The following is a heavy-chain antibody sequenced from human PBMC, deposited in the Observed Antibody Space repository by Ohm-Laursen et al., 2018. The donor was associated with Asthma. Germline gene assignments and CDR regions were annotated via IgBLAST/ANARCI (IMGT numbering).Heavy chain of an antibody. Sequence: SVKVSCKALGGTLGTSVIGWVRQAPGQGLEWLGGINSVFGTSTYAQKFHDRFTITADESTSTVYMTLSSLTSEDTAVYYCARKAGSCITSNCYSLDFWGQGTLVTVSS. J-gene: IGHJ4*02. V-gene: IGHV1-69*13. CDR3: ARKAGSCITSNCYSLDF. D-gene: IGHD2-15*01. CDR2: INSVFGTS. CDR1: GGTLGTSV.